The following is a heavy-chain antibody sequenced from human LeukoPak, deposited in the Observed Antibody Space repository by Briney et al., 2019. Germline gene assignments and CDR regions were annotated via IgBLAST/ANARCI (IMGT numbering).Heavy chain of an antibody. CDR1: GYSFSSYW. V-gene: IGHV5-10-1*01. J-gene: IGHJ4*02. CDR3: ARNRYYYDFSGYYVDY. CDR2: IDPSDSYT. D-gene: IGHD3-22*01. Sequence: GESLRISCKGSGYSFSSYWISWVRQMPGKGLEWMGSIDPSDSYTNCSPSFQGHVTISTDKSISTAYLQWSSLRASDTAMYYCARNRYYYDFSGYYVDYWGQGTLVTVSS.